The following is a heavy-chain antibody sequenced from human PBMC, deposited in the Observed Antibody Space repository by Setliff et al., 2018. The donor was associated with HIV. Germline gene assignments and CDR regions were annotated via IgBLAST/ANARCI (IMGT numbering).Heavy chain of an antibody. CDR2: IYHSGNT. CDR3: ARQSVAVNPTA. D-gene: IGHD2-21*01. V-gene: IGHV4-38-2*01. Sequence: GSLRLSCSASGFTFSDYYINWIRQPPGKGLEWIASIYHSGNTYYMPSLQSRVTISVDMSKNQFSLKLSSVTAADTAVYYCARQSVAVNPTAWGQGTLVTVSS. J-gene: IGHJ5*02. CDR1: GFTFSDYY.